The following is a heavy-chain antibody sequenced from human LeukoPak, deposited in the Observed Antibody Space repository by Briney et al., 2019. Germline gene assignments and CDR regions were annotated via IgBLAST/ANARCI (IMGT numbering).Heavy chain of an antibody. CDR3: AKGKSYCGGDCYNY. J-gene: IGHJ4*02. Sequence: GASLRLSCAASGFTFSSYAMTWVRQAQGQGLEWVGTISGSGDTTYCADSVKGRFTISRDNSKNTLYLQMDSLRAEDTAVYYCAKGKSYCGGDCYNYWGQGTLVTVSS. CDR1: GFTFSSYA. D-gene: IGHD2-21*02. CDR2: ISGSGDTT. V-gene: IGHV3-23*01.